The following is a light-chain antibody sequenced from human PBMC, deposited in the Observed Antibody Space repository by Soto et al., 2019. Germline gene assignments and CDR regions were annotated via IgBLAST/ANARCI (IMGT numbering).Light chain of an antibody. CDR1: QGISSF. CDR3: QQSYTTPGT. V-gene: IGKV1-39*01. Sequence: IQMTQSPSSLSASVGDRITITCRASQGISSFLNWFQQKPGMAPKLLIYAASSLQGGVPSRFSGSGSGTDFTFTISSLQPEDSATYYCQQSYTTPGTFGQGTKVDIK. CDR2: AAS. J-gene: IGKJ1*01.